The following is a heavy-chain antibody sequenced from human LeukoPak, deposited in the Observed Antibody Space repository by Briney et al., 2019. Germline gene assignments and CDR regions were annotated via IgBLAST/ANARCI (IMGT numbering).Heavy chain of an antibody. CDR1: GGSISSSNW. Sequence: TSETLSLTCAVSGGSISSSNWWSWVRQPPGKGLEWIGEIYHSGSTNYNPSLKSRVTISVDKSKNQFSLKLSSVTAADTAVYYCARIGYCSGGSCYPLDYWGQGTLVTVSS. V-gene: IGHV4-4*02. CDR2: IYHSGST. J-gene: IGHJ4*02. CDR3: ARIGYCSGGSCYPLDY. D-gene: IGHD2-15*01.